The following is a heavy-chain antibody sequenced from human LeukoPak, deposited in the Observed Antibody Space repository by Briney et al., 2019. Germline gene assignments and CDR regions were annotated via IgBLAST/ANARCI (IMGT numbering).Heavy chain of an antibody. Sequence: GGSLRLSCAASGFTFSNYAMSWVRQAPGKGLEWVSVISGSGGSTYYADSVKGRFTISRDNSKNTLYLQMNSLRAEDTAVYYCAKDPNFYYCMDVWGKGTTVTISS. CDR3: AKDPNFYYCMDV. J-gene: IGHJ6*03. V-gene: IGHV3-23*01. CDR1: GFTFSNYA. CDR2: ISGSGGST.